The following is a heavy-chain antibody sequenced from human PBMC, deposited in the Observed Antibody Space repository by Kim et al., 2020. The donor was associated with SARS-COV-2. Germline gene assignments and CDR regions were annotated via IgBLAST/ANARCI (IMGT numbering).Heavy chain of an antibody. CDR1: GGSFSGYY. D-gene: IGHD6-13*01. V-gene: IGHV4-34*01. Sequence: SETLSLTCAVYGGSFSGYYWSWIRQPPGKGLEWIGEINHSGSTNYNPSLKSRVTISVDTSKNQFSLKLSSVTAADTAVYYCARGTRVYSSSWYVYWGQGTLVTVSS. J-gene: IGHJ4*02. CDR2: INHSGST. CDR3: ARGTRVYSSSWYVY.